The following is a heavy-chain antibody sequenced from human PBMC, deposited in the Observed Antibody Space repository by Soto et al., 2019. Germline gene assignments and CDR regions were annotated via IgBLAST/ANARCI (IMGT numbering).Heavy chain of an antibody. CDR3: AREGIKIFGVAQSVGNWFDP. V-gene: IGHV1-69*13. CDR1: GGTFSSYA. D-gene: IGHD3-3*01. J-gene: IGHJ5*02. Sequence: SVKVSCKASGGTFSSYAISWVRQAPGQGLEWMGGIIPIFGTANYAQKFQGRVTITADESTSTAYMELSSLRSEDTAVYYCAREGIKIFGVAQSVGNWFDPWGQGTLVTVSS. CDR2: IIPIFGTA.